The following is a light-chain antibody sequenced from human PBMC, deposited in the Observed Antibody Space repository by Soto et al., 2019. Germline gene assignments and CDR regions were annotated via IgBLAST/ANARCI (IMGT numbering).Light chain of an antibody. CDR2: AAS. CDR1: QSISSY. Sequence: DIQMTQSPSSLSASVGDRVTITCRASQSISSYLNWYQQKPGKAPKLLIYAASSLQSGVPSRFSGSGSGTDFTLTISSLQPEDFATYYCQQSYSTPPVTSGGGTKVDIK. CDR3: QQSYSTPPVT. J-gene: IGKJ4*01. V-gene: IGKV1-39*01.